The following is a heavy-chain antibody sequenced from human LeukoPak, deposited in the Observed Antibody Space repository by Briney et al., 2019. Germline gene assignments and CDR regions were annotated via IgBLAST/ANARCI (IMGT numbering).Heavy chain of an antibody. Sequence: PGRSLRLSCAAFGFTFSSYAMHWVRQAPGKGLEWVSVISYDGSNKYYADSVKGRFTISRDNSKNTLYLQMNSLRAEDTAVYYCARDRAYSSGWSFDYWGQGTLVTVSS. J-gene: IGHJ4*02. CDR3: ARDRAYSSGWSFDY. V-gene: IGHV3-30-3*01. CDR2: ISYDGSNK. CDR1: GFTFSSYA. D-gene: IGHD6-19*01.